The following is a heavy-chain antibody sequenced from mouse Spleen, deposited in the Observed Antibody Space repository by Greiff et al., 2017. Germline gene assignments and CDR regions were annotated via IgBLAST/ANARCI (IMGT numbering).Heavy chain of an antibody. CDR2: ISSGGSYT. D-gene: IGHD1-1*01. CDR3: TRDGTYYYGSSPYYFDY. CDR1: GFTFSSYT. Sequence: EVRLMESGGGLVKPGGSLKLSCAASGFTFSSYTMSWVRQTPEKRLEWVATISSGGSYTYYPDSVKGRFTISRDNAKNTLYLQMSSLKSEDTAMYYCTRDGTYYYGSSPYYFDYWGQGTTLTVSS. V-gene: IGHV5-6-4*01. J-gene: IGHJ2*01.